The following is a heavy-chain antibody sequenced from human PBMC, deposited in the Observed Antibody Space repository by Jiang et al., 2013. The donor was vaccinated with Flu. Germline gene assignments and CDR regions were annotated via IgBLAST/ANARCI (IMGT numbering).Heavy chain of an antibody. Sequence: QLVESGGGVVQPGRSLRLSCAASGFTFSSYGMHWVRQAPGKGLEWVTIIWYDGSNKYYADSVKGRFTISRDNSKNTLYLQMNSLRAEDTAVYYCARVLEEYCNGGSCYSGAFDIWGQGTMVTVSS. CDR2: IWYDGSNK. V-gene: IGHV3-33*01. CDR3: ARVLEEYCNGGSCYSGAFDI. D-gene: IGHD2-15*01. CDR1: GFTFSSYG. J-gene: IGHJ3*02.